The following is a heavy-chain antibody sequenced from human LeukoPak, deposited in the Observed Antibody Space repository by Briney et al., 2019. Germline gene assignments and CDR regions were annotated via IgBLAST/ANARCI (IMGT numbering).Heavy chain of an antibody. V-gene: IGHV4-39*01. Sequence: SETLSLTCTVSGGSISSSSYYWGWIRQPPGKGLEWIGSIYYSGSTYYNPSLKSRVTISVDTSKNQFSLKLSSVTAADTAVYYCVRAPAAPMYYYYGMDVWGQGTTVTVSS. CDR3: VRAPAAPMYYYYGMDV. D-gene: IGHD2-2*01. CDR2: IYYSGST. J-gene: IGHJ6*02. CDR1: GGSISSSSYY.